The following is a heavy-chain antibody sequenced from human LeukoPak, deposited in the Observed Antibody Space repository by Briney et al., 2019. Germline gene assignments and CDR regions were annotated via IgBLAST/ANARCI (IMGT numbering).Heavy chain of an antibody. J-gene: IGHJ6*02. CDR3: ARDFRYIAVAGTVASYYYYGMDV. D-gene: IGHD6-19*01. V-gene: IGHV3-33*08. Sequence: GGSLRLSCAASGFTFSSYAMNWVRQAPGKGLEWVAVIWYDGSNKYYADSVKGRFTISRDNSKDTLYLQMNSLRAEDTAVYYCARDFRYIAVAGTVASYYYYGMDVWGQGTTVTVSS. CDR2: IWYDGSNK. CDR1: GFTFSSYA.